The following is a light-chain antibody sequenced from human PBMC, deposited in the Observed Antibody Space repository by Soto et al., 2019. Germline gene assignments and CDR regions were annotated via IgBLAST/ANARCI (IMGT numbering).Light chain of an antibody. CDR2: VAS. CDR3: QQSYGTPIT. Sequence: DMQMTQSASFLSASGGSTVTSTCRASQSISRYLNWYQQKPGKAPNLLIYVASSLQSEVPSRFSGSGSGTDFTLTITSLQPEDFATYYCQQSYGTPITFGGGTRLEIK. CDR1: QSISRY. V-gene: IGKV1-39*01. J-gene: IGKJ5*01.